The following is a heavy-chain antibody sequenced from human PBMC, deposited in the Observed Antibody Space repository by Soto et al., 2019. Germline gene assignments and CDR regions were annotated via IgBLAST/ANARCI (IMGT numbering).Heavy chain of an antibody. D-gene: IGHD2-8*01. J-gene: IGHJ6*02. CDR1: GFSFSDSY. V-gene: IGHV3-11*01. CDR2: ISFSCDIA. Sequence: GVSLRLSWSASGFSFSDSYMSWIRQVPGKGLEWRSYISFSCDIAYYADSVEGRLPVSRANAKNSLYLQMNSLRVDDTAVYYCGGENGHPGHNYAMDVWGQGTTVTVSS. CDR3: GGENGHPGHNYAMDV.